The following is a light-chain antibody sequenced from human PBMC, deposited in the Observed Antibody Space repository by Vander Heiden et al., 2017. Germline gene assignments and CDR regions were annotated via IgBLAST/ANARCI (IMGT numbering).Light chain of an antibody. CDR1: QSVLYNSSNKNY. Sequence: DIVMTQSPDSLAVSLGERATINCKSSQSVLYNSSNKNYLTWYQQKPGQPPKLLIYWASTRESGVPDRFSGSGSGTDFTLTISSLQAEDVAVYYCQQDYTTPLTFGGGTKVEIK. CDR3: QQDYTTPLT. CDR2: WAS. J-gene: IGKJ4*01. V-gene: IGKV4-1*01.